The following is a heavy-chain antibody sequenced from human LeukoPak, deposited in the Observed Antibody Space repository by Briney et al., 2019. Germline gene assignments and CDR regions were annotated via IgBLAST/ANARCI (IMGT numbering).Heavy chain of an antibody. CDR1: VGSINGHY. J-gene: IGHJ4*02. CDR2: ASYIRGT. D-gene: IGHD1-26*01. CDR3: ATSYGGYVLDY. V-gene: IGHV4-59*11. Sequence: SETLSLTCTVSVGSINGHYWTWIRQPPGKGLEWIGYASYIRGTNYNPSLKSRVSMSVDASKNEFSLKLSSVTAADTGVYYCATSYGGYVLDYWGRGALVIVSS.